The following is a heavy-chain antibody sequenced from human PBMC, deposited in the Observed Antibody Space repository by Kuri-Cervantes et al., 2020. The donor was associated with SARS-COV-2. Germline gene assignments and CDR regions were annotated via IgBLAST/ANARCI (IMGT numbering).Heavy chain of an antibody. V-gene: IGHV3-33*01. CDR1: GFTFSSYG. CDR3: ARVKRGDIVVVSAAIFSYYYGMDV. D-gene: IGHD2-2*01. Sequence: GGSLRLSCAASGFTFSSYGMHWVRQAPGKGLEWVAVIWYDGSNKYYADSVKGRFTISRDNSKNTLYLQMNSLRAEDTAVYYCARVKRGDIVVVSAAIFSYYYGMDVWGQGTTVTVSS. J-gene: IGHJ6*02. CDR2: IWYDGSNK.